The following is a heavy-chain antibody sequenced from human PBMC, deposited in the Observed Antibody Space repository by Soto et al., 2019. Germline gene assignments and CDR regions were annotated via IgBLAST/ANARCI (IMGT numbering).Heavy chain of an antibody. D-gene: IGHD6-13*01. CDR1: GASISSGGYS. J-gene: IGHJ4*02. CDR2: IYHSGST. Sequence: SETLSLTCGVSGASISSGGYSWSWIRQPPGKGLDWIGYIYHSGSTYYNPSLKSRVTISLDRSKNQFSLELTSVTAADTAVYFCDRGRTIETAGYGFDYWGQGALFTVYS. V-gene: IGHV4-30-2*01. CDR3: DRGRTIETAGYGFDY.